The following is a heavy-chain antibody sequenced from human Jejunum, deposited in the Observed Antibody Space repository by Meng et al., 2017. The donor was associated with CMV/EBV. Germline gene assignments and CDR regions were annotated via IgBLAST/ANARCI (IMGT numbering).Heavy chain of an antibody. CDR2: ISSGAGII. Sequence: AASGFTFSRYDMNWVRQAPGKGLEWVSYISSGAGIINYADSVKGRFTISRDNSENSLYLQMNSLRAEDTAIYYCARSGYSSAFGYWGQGTLVTVSS. J-gene: IGHJ4*02. V-gene: IGHV3-48*03. CDR3: ARSGYSSAFGY. CDR1: GFTFSRYD. D-gene: IGHD5-18*01.